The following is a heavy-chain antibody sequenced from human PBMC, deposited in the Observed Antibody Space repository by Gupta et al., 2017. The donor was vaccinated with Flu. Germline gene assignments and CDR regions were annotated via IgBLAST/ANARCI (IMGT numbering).Heavy chain of an antibody. D-gene: IGHD3-10*01. CDR2: IRAEGLPV. CDR1: GFNFNSEP. V-gene: IGHV3-48*01. J-gene: IGHJ3*02. Sequence: EGQLVESGGGLVEPGGSLRLSCVASGFNFNSEPMNWVRQAPGQGLQWISNIRAEGLPVFYTDSVKGRFTVSRDNDKNSLFLEITSLRVEDTAVYYCVRDTSYAFDIWGQGTLVTVSS. CDR3: VRDTSYAFDI.